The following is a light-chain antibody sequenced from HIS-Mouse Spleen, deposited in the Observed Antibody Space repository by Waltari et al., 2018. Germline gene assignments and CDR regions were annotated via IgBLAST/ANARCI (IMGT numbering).Light chain of an antibody. J-gene: IGLJ2*01. CDR3: YSTDSSGNHRV. Sequence: SYELTQPPSVSVSPGQTARITSSADAFPKKYAYWYQQKSGQAPVLVIYEDSKRPSGIPERFSGSSSGTMATLTISGAQVEDEADYYCYSTDSSGNHRVFGGGTKLTVL. V-gene: IGLV3-10*01. CDR1: AFPKKY. CDR2: EDS.